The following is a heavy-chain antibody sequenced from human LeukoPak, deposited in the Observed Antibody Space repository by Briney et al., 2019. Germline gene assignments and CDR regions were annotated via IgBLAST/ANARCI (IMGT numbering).Heavy chain of an antibody. CDR3: ARTILNTAMVAFDY. V-gene: IGHV4-39*07. J-gene: IGHJ4*02. Sequence: SETLSLTCTVSGGSISTSNYYWGWIRQPPGKGLEWIGNIFYSGSTYYSPSLRSRVTISLDTSRNQFSLKLNSVTAADTAVYYCARTILNTAMVAFDYWGQGSLVTVSS. D-gene: IGHD5-18*01. CDR1: GGSISTSNYY. CDR2: IFYSGST.